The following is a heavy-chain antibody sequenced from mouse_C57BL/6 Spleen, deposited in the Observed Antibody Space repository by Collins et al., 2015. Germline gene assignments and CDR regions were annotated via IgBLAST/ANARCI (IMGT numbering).Heavy chain of an antibody. CDR3: ARYDYDGYYAMDY. Sequence: QVQLQQPGAELVRPGASVKLSCKASDYTFTNYWLHWVKQRPGRGLEWIGGIDPNSGGTKYNEKFKSKATLTVDKPSSTAYMQLSSLTSEDSAVYYCARYDYDGYYAMDYWGQGTSVTVSS. V-gene: IGHV1-72*01. D-gene: IGHD2-4*01. J-gene: IGHJ4*01. CDR2: IDPNSGGT. CDR1: DYTFTNYW.